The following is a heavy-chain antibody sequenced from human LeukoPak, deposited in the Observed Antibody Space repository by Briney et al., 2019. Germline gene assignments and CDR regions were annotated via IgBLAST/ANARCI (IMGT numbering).Heavy chain of an antibody. D-gene: IGHD1-20*01. V-gene: IGHV2-5*02. CDR1: GFSLSTTGVG. CDR2: IYWDDDK. CDR3: AHRRDGYNWNDGDFDY. Sequence: SGPTLVNPTQTLTLTCTFSGFSLSTTGVGVGWIRQPPGEALECPALIYWDDDKRYSPSLRSRLTITKDTSKNQVVLTMTTMDPVDTATYYCAHRRDGYNWNDGDFDYWGQGTQVTVSS. J-gene: IGHJ4*02.